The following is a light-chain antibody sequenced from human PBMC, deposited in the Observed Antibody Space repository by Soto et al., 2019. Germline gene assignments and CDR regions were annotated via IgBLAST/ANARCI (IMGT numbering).Light chain of an antibody. J-gene: IGLJ1*01. CDR1: SSDVGGYNF. V-gene: IGLV2-8*01. Sequence: QSVLTQPPSASGSLGQSVTISCTGTSSDVGGYNFVSWYQQQPGKAPKVMINEVDKRPSGVPDRFSGSKSGDTASLTVSGLQAEDVADYSSSSYAGNPVLYVSGRVTK. CDR3: SSYAGNPVLYV. CDR2: EVD.